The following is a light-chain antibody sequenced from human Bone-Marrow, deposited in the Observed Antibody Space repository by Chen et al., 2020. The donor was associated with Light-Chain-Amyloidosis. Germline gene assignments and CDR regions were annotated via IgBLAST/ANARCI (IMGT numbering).Light chain of an antibody. V-gene: IGLV3-25*03. Sequence: SYELTQPPSVSVSPGQTARITCSGDDLPTKYAYWYQQKPGQAPVLVIHSDTERPSGIIERFSGACAGTTAPLTISGVQAEDEADYRCQSADRSGTYEVVFGGGTTLTVL. CDR3: QSADRSGTYEVV. CDR1: DLPTKY. J-gene: IGLJ2*01. CDR2: SDT.